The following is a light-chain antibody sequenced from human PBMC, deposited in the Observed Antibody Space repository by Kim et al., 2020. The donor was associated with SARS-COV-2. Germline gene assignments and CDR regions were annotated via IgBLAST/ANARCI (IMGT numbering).Light chain of an antibody. V-gene: IGKV1-39*01. Sequence: DIQMTQSPSSLSVSVGDRVTITCRASQSISSYLNWYQQKPGKAPKLLIYAASSLQSGVPSRFSGSGSGTDFTLTISSLQPEDFATYYCQQSYSTPPTFGQGTKLEI. CDR1: QSISSY. J-gene: IGKJ2*01. CDR2: AAS. CDR3: QQSYSTPPT.